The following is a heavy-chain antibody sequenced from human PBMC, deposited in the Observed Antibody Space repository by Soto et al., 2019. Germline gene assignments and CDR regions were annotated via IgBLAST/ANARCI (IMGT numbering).Heavy chain of an antibody. CDR3: ARVIAVGHFDY. CDR1: GYTFTSYA. V-gene: IGHV1-3*01. D-gene: IGHD6-19*01. J-gene: IGHJ4*02. Sequence: QVQLVQSGAEVKKPGASVKVSCKASGYTFTSYAMHWVHQAPGQRLEWMGWINAGNGNTKYSQKFQGRVTITRDTSASTAYMELSSLRSEDTAVYYCARVIAVGHFDYWGQGTLVTVSS. CDR2: INAGNGNT.